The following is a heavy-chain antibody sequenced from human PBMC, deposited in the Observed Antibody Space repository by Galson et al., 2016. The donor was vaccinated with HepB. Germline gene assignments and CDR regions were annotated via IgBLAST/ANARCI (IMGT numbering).Heavy chain of an antibody. V-gene: IGHV1-18*01. D-gene: IGHD2-2*01. J-gene: IGHJ5*02. CDR3: ARDRAIVVPAAIGENWFDP. CDR2: ISAHIGNT. CDR1: GYTFTSYA. Sequence: SVKVSCKASGYTFTSYAISWVRQAPGQGLEWMGWISAHIGNTNYAQNLQGRVTMTTDTSTSTAYMELRSLRSDDTAVYYCARDRAIVVPAAIGENWFDPWGQGTLVTVSS.